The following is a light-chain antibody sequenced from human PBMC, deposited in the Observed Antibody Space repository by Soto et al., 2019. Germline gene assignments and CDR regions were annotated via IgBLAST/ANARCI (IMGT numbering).Light chain of an antibody. V-gene: IGLV1-40*01. CDR3: QSYDSSLSGSTL. CDR1: SSNIGAGYD. J-gene: IGLJ3*02. CDR2: GNT. Sequence: QSVLTQPPSVSGAPGQRVAISCTGSSSNIGAGYDVHWYQQLPGTAPKLLIYGNTNRPSGVPDRFSGSKSGPSASLAITGLQAEDEADYYCQSYDSSLSGSTLFGGGTKVTVL.